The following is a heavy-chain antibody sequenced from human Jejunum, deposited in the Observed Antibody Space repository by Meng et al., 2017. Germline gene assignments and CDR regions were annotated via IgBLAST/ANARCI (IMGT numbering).Heavy chain of an antibody. V-gene: IGHV3-48*03. J-gene: IGHJ5*02. Sequence: GGSLRLSCAASGFTFSSHEMNWVRQAPGKGLEWVSYITSSGSTIYYADSVRGRFTISRDNAKNSLFLQMNSLRAEDTAVYYCARQMIPHSSGWYPWGQGTRVTGYS. CDR2: ITSSGSTI. CDR3: ARQMIPHSSGWYP. D-gene: IGHD6-19*01. CDR1: GFTFSSHE.